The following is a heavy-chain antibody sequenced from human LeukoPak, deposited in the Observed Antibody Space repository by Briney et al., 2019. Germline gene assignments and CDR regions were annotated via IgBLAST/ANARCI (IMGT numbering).Heavy chain of an antibody. CDR2: INHSGST. D-gene: IGHD6-13*01. CDR3: PRLAMGPWSSSPEYFQH. Sequence: PSETLSLICAVYGGHFNDYYWRWIRQPPGKGLEWIGEINHSGSTNYNPSLQSRVTLSVGRSKNQFYLPPTSLPAADAPVHYLPRLAMGPWSSSPEYFQHWGQGTLVTVSS. J-gene: IGHJ1*01. CDR1: GGHFNDYY. V-gene: IGHV4-34*10.